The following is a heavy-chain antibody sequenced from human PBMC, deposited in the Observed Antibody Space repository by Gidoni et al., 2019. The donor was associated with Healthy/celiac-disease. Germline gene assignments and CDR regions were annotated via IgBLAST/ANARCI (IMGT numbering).Heavy chain of an antibody. D-gene: IGHD2-21*02. CDR2: IIPIFGTA. V-gene: IGHV1-69*06. J-gene: IGHJ4*02. CDR1: GGTFSSYA. Sequence: QVQLVQSGAEVKKPGSSVKVSCKASGGTFSSYAISWVRQAPGQGLEWMGGIIPIFGTAKYAQKFQGRVTITEEKSTSTAYMELSSLRSEDTAVYYCAQGHLAYCGGDCWGAFDYWGQGTLVTVSS. CDR3: AQGHLAYCGGDCWGAFDY.